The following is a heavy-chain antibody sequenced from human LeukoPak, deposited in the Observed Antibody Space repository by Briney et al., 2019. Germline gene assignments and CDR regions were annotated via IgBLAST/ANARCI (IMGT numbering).Heavy chain of an antibody. V-gene: IGHV3-48*04. Sequence: GGSLRLSCAASGFTFSSYSMNWVRQAPGKGLEWVSYISSSSSTIYYADSVKGRFTISRDNAKNSLYLQMNSLRAEDTAVYYCARDSRWLLMGYYDYWSQGTLVTVSS. CDR2: ISSSSSTI. CDR1: GFTFSSYS. D-gene: IGHD5-24*01. J-gene: IGHJ4*02. CDR3: ARDSRWLLMGYYDY.